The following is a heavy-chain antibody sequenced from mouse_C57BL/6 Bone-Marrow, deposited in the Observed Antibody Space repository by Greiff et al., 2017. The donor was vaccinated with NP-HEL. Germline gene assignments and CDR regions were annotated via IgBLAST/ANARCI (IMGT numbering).Heavy chain of an antibody. CDR1: GYSITSGYY. D-gene: IGHD1-1*01. CDR3: ARDYYGPWFAY. Sequence: EVQLQQSGPGLVKPSQSLSLTCSVTGYSITSGYYWNWIRQFPGNKLEWMGYISYDGSNNYNPSLKNRISITRDTSKNQFFLKLNSVTTEDTATDYCARDYYGPWFAYWGQGTLVTVSA. J-gene: IGHJ3*01. CDR2: ISYDGSN. V-gene: IGHV3-6*01.